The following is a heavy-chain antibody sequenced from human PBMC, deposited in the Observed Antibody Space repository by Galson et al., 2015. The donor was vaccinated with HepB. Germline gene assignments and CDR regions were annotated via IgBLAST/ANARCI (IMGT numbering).Heavy chain of an antibody. Sequence: SVKVSCKASGSTFTGYYMHWVRQAPGQGLEWMGWINPNSGGTNYAQKFQGRVTMTRDTSISTAYMELSRLRSDDTAVYYCARAQLIVVVPAAIGGFDPWGQGTLVTVSS. J-gene: IGHJ5*02. D-gene: IGHD2-2*01. V-gene: IGHV1-2*02. CDR3: ARAQLIVVVPAAIGGFDP. CDR1: GSTFTGYY. CDR2: INPNSGGT.